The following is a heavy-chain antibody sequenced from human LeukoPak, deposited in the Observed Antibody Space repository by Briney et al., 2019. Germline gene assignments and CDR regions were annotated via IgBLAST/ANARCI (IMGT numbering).Heavy chain of an antibody. Sequence: ASVTVSCKASGYTFTSYGISWVRQAPGQGLEWMGCISDYNGNTNYAQKLQGRVIMTTDTSTSTAYMELRSLRSDDTAVYYCARGYSGSYWDLFDYWGQGTLVTVSS. CDR1: GYTFTSYG. D-gene: IGHD1-26*01. CDR3: ARGYSGSYWDLFDY. J-gene: IGHJ4*02. V-gene: IGHV1-18*01. CDR2: ISDYNGNT.